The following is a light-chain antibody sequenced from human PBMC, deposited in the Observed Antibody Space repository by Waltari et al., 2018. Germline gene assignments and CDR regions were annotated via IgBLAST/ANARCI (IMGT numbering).Light chain of an antibody. CDR1: SSNIGSNS. CDR2: ASD. Sequence: QSVLTQPPPTSGTPGQRVSISCSGSSSNIGSNSVYWYQHLPGAAPKLLMYASDRGPAGVPDRFSGSKSGTSASLASSGLRSEEEAEYYCATWDDSLGGSYVFGTGTKVTVL. V-gene: IGLV1-47*01. J-gene: IGLJ1*01. CDR3: ATWDDSLGGSYV.